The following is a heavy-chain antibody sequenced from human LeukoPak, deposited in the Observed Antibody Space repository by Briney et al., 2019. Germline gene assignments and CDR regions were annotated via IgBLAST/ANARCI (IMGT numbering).Heavy chain of an antibody. CDR1: GFTFSNYW. Sequence: PGGSLRLSCAVSGFTFSNYWMTWVRQAPGKGLEWVANIKQDGSEKYYVDSVKGRFTISRDNAKNSLYLQMNSLRAEDTAVYYCAGGMVRGVIDYWGQGTLVTVSS. CDR2: IKQDGSEK. D-gene: IGHD3-10*01. CDR3: AGGMVRGVIDY. V-gene: IGHV3-7*01. J-gene: IGHJ4*02.